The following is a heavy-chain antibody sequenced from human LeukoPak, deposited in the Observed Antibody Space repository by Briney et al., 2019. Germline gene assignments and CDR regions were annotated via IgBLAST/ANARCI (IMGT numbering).Heavy chain of an antibody. J-gene: IGHJ4*02. CDR3: AGDIASTAAAAPLGY. CDR2: IWYDGSNK. D-gene: IGHD6-13*01. V-gene: IGHV3-33*01. Sequence: GGSLRLSCAASGFTFSSYGMHWVRQAPGKGLEWVAVIWYDGSNKYYADSVKGRFTISRDNSQNTLYLRMNSLRAEDTAVYYCAGDIASTAAAAPLGYWGQGTLVTVSS. CDR1: GFTFSSYG.